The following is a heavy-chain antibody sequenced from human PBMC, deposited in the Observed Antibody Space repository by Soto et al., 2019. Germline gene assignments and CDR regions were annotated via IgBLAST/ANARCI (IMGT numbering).Heavy chain of an antibody. D-gene: IGHD6-6*01. V-gene: IGHV3-30*18. CDR3: AKDLSIAARPYYYYYGMDV. CDR1: GFTFSSYG. Sequence: GGSLRLSCAASGFTFSSYGMHWVRQAPGKGLEWVAVISYDGSNKYYADSVKGRFTISRDNSKNTLYLQMNSLRAEDTAVYYCAKDLSIAARPYYYYYGMDVWGQGTTVTVSS. J-gene: IGHJ6*02. CDR2: ISYDGSNK.